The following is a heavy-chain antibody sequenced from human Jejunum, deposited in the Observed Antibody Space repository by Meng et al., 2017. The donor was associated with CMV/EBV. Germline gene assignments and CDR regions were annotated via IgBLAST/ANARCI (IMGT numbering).Heavy chain of an antibody. Sequence: GSLGSYYWNWVRQPPGKGLEWIGYIYYTVSTNYNPSLKSRVTISVDTSKNQFSLKLSSVTAADTAVYYCARGRYCSSTSCFPFDNWGQGARVTVSS. CDR3: ARGRYCSSTSCFPFDN. D-gene: IGHD2-2*01. CDR1: GSLGSYY. J-gene: IGHJ4*02. V-gene: IGHV4-59*01. CDR2: IYYTVST.